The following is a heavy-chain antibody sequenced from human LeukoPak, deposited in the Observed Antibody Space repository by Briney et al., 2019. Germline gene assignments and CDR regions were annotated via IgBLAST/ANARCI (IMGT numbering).Heavy chain of an antibody. CDR1: GINFRSSG. D-gene: IGHD6-13*01. J-gene: IGHJ4*02. Sequence: GGSLRPSCAASGINFRSSGIHWVRQAPGKGLEWVTFIQNDGSDKSYAASVQGRFTISRDNSKNTVYLHMNSLRADDTALYYCAREGGRAAPGRFDYWGQGTLVTVSS. CDR3: AREGGRAAPGRFDY. CDR2: IQNDGSDK. V-gene: IGHV3-30*02.